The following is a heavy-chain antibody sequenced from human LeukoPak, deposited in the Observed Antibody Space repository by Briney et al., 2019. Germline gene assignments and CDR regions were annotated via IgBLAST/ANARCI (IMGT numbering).Heavy chain of an antibody. CDR2: INPNSGGT. J-gene: IGHJ3*02. Sequence: GASVKVSCKASGYTFTGYYMHWVRQAPGQGLEWMGWINPNSGGTNYAQKFQGRVTMTRDTSISTAYMELSRLRSDDTAVYYRASPLTYYYDSSGYRDDAFDIWGQGTVVTVSS. CDR3: ASPLTYYYDSSGYRDDAFDI. D-gene: IGHD3-22*01. CDR1: GYTFTGYY. V-gene: IGHV1-2*02.